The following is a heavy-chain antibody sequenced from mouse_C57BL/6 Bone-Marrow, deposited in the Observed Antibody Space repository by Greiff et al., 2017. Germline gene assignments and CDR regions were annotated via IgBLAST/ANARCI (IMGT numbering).Heavy chain of an antibody. V-gene: IGHV1-74*01. Sequence: VQLQQSGAELVKPGASVKVSCKASGYTFTSYWMHWVKQRPGQGLEWIGRIHPSDSDTNYNQKFKGKATLTADKSSSTAYMELRSLTSEDSAVYFCARKGGYYGSRIYAMDYWGQGTSVTVSS. D-gene: IGHD1-1*01. CDR3: ARKGGYYGSRIYAMDY. J-gene: IGHJ4*01. CDR2: IHPSDSDT. CDR1: GYTFTSYW.